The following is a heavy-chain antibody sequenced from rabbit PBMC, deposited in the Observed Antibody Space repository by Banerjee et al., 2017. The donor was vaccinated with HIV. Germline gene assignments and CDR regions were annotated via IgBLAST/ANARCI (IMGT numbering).Heavy chain of an antibody. CDR1: GFSFSNGYV. J-gene: IGHJ4*01. CDR3: ARDFTL. Sequence: QEQLVESGGDLVKPEGSLTLTCTASGFSFSNGYVMCWVRQAPGKGLEWIACINTISGDTVYATWAKGRFTISKASWTTVTLQMTSLTAADTASYFCARDFTLWGPGTLVTVS. CDR2: INTISGDT. V-gene: IGHV1S45*01.